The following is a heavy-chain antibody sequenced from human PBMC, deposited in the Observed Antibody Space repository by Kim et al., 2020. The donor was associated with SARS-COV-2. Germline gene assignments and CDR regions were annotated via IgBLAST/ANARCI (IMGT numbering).Heavy chain of an antibody. CDR2: IYSGGST. D-gene: IGHD3-3*01. Sequence: GGSLRLSCAASGFTVSSNYMSWVRQAPGKGLEWVSVIYSGGSTYYADSVKGRFTISRDNSKNTLYLQMNSLRAEDTAVYYCARAWGGYLPDYWGQGTLVTVSS. CDR1: GFTVSSNY. V-gene: IGHV3-66*02. CDR3: ARAWGGYLPDY. J-gene: IGHJ4*02.